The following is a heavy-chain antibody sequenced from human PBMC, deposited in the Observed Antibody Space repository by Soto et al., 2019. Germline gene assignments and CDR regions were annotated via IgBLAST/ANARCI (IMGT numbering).Heavy chain of an antibody. CDR1: GFTFGDYA. CDR2: IRSKAYGGTT. CDR3: TREGGYCSGGSCPHAFDI. Sequence: GGSLRLSCTASGFTFGDYAMSWFRQAPGKGLEWVGFIRSKAYGGTTEYAASVKGRFTISRDDSKSIAYLQMNSLKTEDTAVYYCTREGGYCSGGSCPHAFDIWGQGTMVTVSS. J-gene: IGHJ3*02. V-gene: IGHV3-49*03. D-gene: IGHD2-15*01.